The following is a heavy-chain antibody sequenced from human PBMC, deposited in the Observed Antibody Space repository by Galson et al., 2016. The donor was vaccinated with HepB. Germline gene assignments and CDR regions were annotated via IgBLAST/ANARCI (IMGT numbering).Heavy chain of an antibody. CDR2: IYYNGIT. CDR1: GGSLGSYY. V-gene: IGHV4-59*01. J-gene: IGHJ3*02. D-gene: IGHD2-15*01. Sequence: SETLSLTCTVSGGSLGSYYWSWIRQSPGKGLEWIGYIYYNGITNYSPSLRSRVTISVDMSKRQFSLNMSSVTAADTAMYYCARGPSRLAADASDIWGQGTMVTVSS. CDR3: ARGPSRLAADASDI.